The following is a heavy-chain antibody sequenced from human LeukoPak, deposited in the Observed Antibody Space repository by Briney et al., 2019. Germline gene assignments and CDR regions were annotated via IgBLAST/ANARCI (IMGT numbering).Heavy chain of an antibody. CDR3: ATRFSGRPFDP. CDR1: GASISSGDYH. V-gene: IGHV4-30-4*08. J-gene: IGHJ5*02. D-gene: IGHD1-26*01. Sequence: PSQTLSLICTVSGASISSGDYHWTWIRQPPGKGLGWIGYIYSSGSTYYNPSLKSRVSISVDTSKNHFSLQLTSVTAADTAVYYCATRFSGRPFDPWGQGALVTVSS. CDR2: IYSSGST.